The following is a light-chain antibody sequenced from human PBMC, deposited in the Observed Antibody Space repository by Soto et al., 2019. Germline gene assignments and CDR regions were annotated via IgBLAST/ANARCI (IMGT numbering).Light chain of an antibody. CDR3: SSLASSNTLV. CDR1: SSDIGRYNR. CDR2: EVS. J-gene: IGLJ3*02. Sequence: QSALTQPPSVSGSPGQSVTISCTGASSDIGRYNRVSWYQQPPGTAPKLMIYEVSNRPSGVPDRFSGSKSGNTASLTISGRQAEYEADYYCSSLASSNTLVFGGGTKLTVL. V-gene: IGLV2-18*02.